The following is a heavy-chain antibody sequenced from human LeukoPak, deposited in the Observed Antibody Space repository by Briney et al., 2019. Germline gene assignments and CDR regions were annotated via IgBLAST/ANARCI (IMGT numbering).Heavy chain of an antibody. CDR3: ARDLAEALDP. Sequence: ASVKVSCKASGDTFTSYYIHWMRQAPGQGLEWMGWINPNSGGTNYAQKFQGRVTMTRDTSISTAYMELSRLRSDDTAVYYCARDLAEALDPWGQGTLVTVSS. CDR1: GDTFTSYY. CDR2: INPNSGGT. V-gene: IGHV1-2*02. J-gene: IGHJ5*02.